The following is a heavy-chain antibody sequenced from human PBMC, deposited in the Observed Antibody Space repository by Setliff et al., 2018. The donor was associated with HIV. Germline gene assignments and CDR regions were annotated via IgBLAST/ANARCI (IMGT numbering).Heavy chain of an antibody. CDR1: GFKIEEYA. D-gene: IGHD1-20*01. Sequence: SLKISWGAYGFKIEEYAMAWVRQVPGKGLEWVSSVSWNSVKIDYADSVKGRFTISRDNAKNSLFLQMNSLRSEDTAFSVGSQHWLLESDNSDAFDVWGQ. CDR3: SQHWLLESDNSDAFDV. CDR2: VSWNSVKI. J-gene: IGHJ3*01. V-gene: IGHV3-9*01.